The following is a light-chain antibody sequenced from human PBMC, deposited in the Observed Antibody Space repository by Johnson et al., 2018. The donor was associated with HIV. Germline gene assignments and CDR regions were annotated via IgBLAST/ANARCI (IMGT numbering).Light chain of an antibody. Sequence: QSVLTQPPSVSAAPGQKVTISCSGSSSNIGNNYVSWYQQVPGTAPKLLIYDNNKRPSGIPDRFSGSKSGASATLGITGLQTGDEADNYCGVWDASLSSEVFGSGTKVTVL. CDR2: DNN. V-gene: IGLV1-51*01. CDR1: SSNIGNNY. CDR3: GVWDASLSSEV. J-gene: IGLJ1*01.